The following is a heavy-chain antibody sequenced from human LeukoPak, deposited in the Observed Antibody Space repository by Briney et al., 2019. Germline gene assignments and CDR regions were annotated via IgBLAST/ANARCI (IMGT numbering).Heavy chain of an antibody. CDR3: SRDLTIFGYYYMDV. CDR2: IIPNNGGT. V-gene: IGHV1-2*06. CDR1: GYTFTAYY. D-gene: IGHD3-3*01. Sequence: GASVRVSCKASGYTFTAYYIHWVRQAPGRGLEWMGRIIPNNGGTNYAQKFQGRVTMTRDTSINTAYMELSSLRSDDTAVYYCSRDLTIFGYYYMDVWGKGTTVTVSS. J-gene: IGHJ6*03.